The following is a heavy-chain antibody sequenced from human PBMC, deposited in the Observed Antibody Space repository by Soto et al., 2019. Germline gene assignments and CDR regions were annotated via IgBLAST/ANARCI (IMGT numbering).Heavy chain of an antibody. CDR3: AKDNETYYYDSSGFMDV. CDR1: GFTFSSYG. D-gene: IGHD3-22*01. J-gene: IGHJ6*02. V-gene: IGHV3-30*18. Sequence: GGSLRLCCAASGFTFSSYGTHWVRQAPGKGLEWVAVISYDGSNKYYADSVKGRFTISRDNSKNTLYLQMNSLRAEDTAVYYCAKDNETYYYDSSGFMDVWGQGTTVTVSS. CDR2: ISYDGSNK.